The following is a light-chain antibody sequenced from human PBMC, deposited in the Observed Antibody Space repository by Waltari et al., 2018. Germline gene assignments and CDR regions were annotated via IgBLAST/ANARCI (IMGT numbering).Light chain of an antibody. CDR1: SSNIGSNT. CDR3: AAWDDSLNGRGV. CDR2: SNN. V-gene: IGLV1-44*01. J-gene: IGLJ2*01. Sequence: QSVRTQPPSASGTPGQRVTISCSGSSSNIGSNTVNWYQQLPGTAPKLLIYSNNQRPSGVPDRFSGSKSGTSASLAISGLQSEDEADYYCAAWDDSLNGRGVFGGGTKLTVL.